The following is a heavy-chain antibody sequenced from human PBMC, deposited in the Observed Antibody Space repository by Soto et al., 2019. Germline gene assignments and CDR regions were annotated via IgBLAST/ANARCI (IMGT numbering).Heavy chain of an antibody. V-gene: IGHV3-33*01. J-gene: IGHJ6*02. D-gene: IGHD2-21*02. Sequence: GGSLRLSCAASGFTFSSYGMHWVRQAPGKGLEWVAVIWYDGSNKYYADSVKGRFTISRDNSKNTLYLQMNSLRAEDTAVYYCARDVWGGGDCYPPRCYYYGMDVWGQGTTVTVSS. CDR2: IWYDGSNK. CDR3: ARDVWGGGDCYPPRCYYYGMDV. CDR1: GFTFSSYG.